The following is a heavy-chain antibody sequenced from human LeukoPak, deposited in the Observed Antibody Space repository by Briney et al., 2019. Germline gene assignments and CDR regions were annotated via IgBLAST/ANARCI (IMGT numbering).Heavy chain of an antibody. CDR3: ARDLGYSSGWYVHYFDY. CDR1: GFTFSSHW. J-gene: IGHJ4*02. V-gene: IGHV3-7*01. CDR2: IKEDGSEK. Sequence: PGGSLRLSCAASGFTFSSHWMSWVRQAPGKGLEWVANIKEDGSEKYYVDSVKGRFTISRDNAKNSLYLQMNSLRAEDTAVYYCARDLGYSSGWYVHYFDYWGQGTLVTVSS. D-gene: IGHD6-19*01.